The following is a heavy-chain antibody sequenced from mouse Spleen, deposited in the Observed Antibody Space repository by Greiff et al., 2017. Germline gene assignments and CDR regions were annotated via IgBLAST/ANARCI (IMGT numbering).Heavy chain of an antibody. Sequence: EVKVEESEGGLVQPGSSMKLSCTASGFTFSDYYMAWVRQVPEKGLEWVANINYDGSSTYYLDSLKSRFIISRDNAKNILYLQMSSLKSEDTATYYCARENYGSSYDVWGTGTTVTVSS. CDR3: ARENYGSSYDV. CDR2: INYDGSST. CDR1: GFTFSDYY. D-gene: IGHD1-1*01. J-gene: IGHJ1*03. V-gene: IGHV5-16*01.